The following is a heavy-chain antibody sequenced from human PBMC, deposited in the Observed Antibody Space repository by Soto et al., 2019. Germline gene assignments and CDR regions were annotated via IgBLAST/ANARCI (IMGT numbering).Heavy chain of an antibody. Sequence: PSETLSLTCTVSGGSISSSSYYWVWIRQPPGKGLQWIGSIYYSGSTYYNPSLKSRVTISVDKSKNQFSLKLSSVTAADTAVYYCARPYFYDTSSYFRHAGTSDIWGPGIMVTV. J-gene: IGHJ3*02. CDR2: IYYSGST. D-gene: IGHD3-22*01. CDR1: GGSISSSSYY. CDR3: ARPYFYDTSSYFRHAGTSDI. V-gene: IGHV4-39*01.